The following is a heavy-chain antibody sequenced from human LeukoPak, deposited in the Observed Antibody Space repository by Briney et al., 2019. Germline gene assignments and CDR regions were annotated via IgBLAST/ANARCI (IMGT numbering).Heavy chain of an antibody. CDR2: IIPIFGTA. V-gene: IGHV1-69*06. CDR3: ASSLDCSSTSCYLWGAYYYMDV. Sequence: GASVKVSCKASGGTFSSYAISWVRQAPGQGLEWMGGIIPIFGTANYAQKFQGRVTITADKSTSTAYMELSSLRSEDTAVYYCASSLDCSSTSCYLWGAYYYMDVWGKGTTVTISS. J-gene: IGHJ6*03. D-gene: IGHD2-2*01. CDR1: GGTFSSYA.